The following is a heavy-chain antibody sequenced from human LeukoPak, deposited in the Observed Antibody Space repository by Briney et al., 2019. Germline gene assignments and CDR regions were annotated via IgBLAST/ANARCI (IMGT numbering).Heavy chain of an antibody. D-gene: IGHD1-26*01. J-gene: IGHJ4*02. CDR2: IYGAGAGIA. Sequence: PGGSPRLSCATSGFTVNNNYMSWVRQAPGKGLEWVSVIYGAGAGIAYYIDSVKGRFTISRDNAKNSLYLQMNSLRAEDTAVYYCARGWWELLRDYWGQGTLVTVSS. V-gene: IGHV3-53*01. CDR3: ARGWWELLRDY. CDR1: GFTVNNNY.